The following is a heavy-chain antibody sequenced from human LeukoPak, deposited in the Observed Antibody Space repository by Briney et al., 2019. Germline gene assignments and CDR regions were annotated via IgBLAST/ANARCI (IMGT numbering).Heavy chain of an antibody. Sequence: SVKVSCKASGYTFTGYYMHWVRQAPGQGLEWMGGIIPIFGTANYAQKFQGRVTITADESTSTAYMELSSLRSEDTAVYYCARDNYCSSTSCYTLDYWGQGTLVTVSS. J-gene: IGHJ4*02. CDR2: IIPIFGTA. D-gene: IGHD2-2*02. CDR3: ARDNYCSSTSCYTLDY. CDR1: GYTFTGYY. V-gene: IGHV1-69*13.